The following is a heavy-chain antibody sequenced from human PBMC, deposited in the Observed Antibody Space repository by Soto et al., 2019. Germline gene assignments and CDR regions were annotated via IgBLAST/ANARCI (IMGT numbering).Heavy chain of an antibody. Sequence: HPXGSLRLSFAASGFPFSSYGVHGVRQAPGKGLEWVAVISYDGSNKYYADSVKGRFTISRDNSKNTLYLQMNSLRAEDTAVYYCAKSRPDSGYDFGYWGQGTLVT. J-gene: IGHJ4*02. V-gene: IGHV3-30*18. CDR3: AKSRPDSGYDFGY. CDR2: ISYDGSNK. D-gene: IGHD5-12*01. CDR1: GFPFSSYG.